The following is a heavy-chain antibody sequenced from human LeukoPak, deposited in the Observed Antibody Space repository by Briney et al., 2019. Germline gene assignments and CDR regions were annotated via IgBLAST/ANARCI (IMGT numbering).Heavy chain of an antibody. Sequence: GGSLRLSCAASGFFFSSYAMHWVRQAPGKGLEWVAFIRYDGSNKYYADSVKCRFIISRDNSKNTLFLQMNSLRAEETAVYSCAKEEMQVWSLDSLGQGTLVTASS. CDR1: GFFFSSYA. CDR2: IRYDGSNK. J-gene: IGHJ4*02. D-gene: IGHD2-21*01. V-gene: IGHV3-30*02. CDR3: AKEEMQVWSLDS.